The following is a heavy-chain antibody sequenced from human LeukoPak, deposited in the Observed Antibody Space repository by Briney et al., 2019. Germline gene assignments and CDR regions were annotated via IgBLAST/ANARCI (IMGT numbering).Heavy chain of an antibody. D-gene: IGHD5-12*01. Sequence: GGSLRLPCAASGFTFSSYDMHWVHQATGKGLEWVSAIGTAGDTYYPGSVKGRFTISRENAKNSLYLQMNSLRAGDTAVYYCARGGYSGYDDAFDIWGQGTMVTVSS. CDR1: GFTFSSYD. V-gene: IGHV3-13*01. J-gene: IGHJ3*02. CDR3: ARGGYSGYDDAFDI. CDR2: IGTAGDT.